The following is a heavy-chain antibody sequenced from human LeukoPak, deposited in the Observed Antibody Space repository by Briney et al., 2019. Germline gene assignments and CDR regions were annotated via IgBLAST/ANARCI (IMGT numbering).Heavy chain of an antibody. CDR1: GYTFTSCY. V-gene: IGHV1-46*01. CDR3: ARELDDYGGNSPFDY. Sequence: ASVKVSCKASGYTFTSCYMHWVRQAPGQGLEWMGIINPSGGSTSYAQKFQGRVTMTRDTSTSTVYMELSSLRSEDTAVYYCARELDDYGGNSPFDYWGQGTLVTVSS. J-gene: IGHJ4*02. CDR2: INPSGGST. D-gene: IGHD4-23*01.